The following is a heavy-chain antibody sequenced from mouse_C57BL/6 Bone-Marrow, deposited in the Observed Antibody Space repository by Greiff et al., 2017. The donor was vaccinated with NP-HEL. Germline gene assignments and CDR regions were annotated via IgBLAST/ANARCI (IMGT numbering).Heavy chain of an antibody. Sequence: EVKLVESGGGLVQPGESLKLSCESNEYEFPSHDMSWVRKTPEKRLELVAAINRDGGSTYYPDTMERRFIISIDNTKKTQYLQMSSLRSEDTAVYYCASPYYSKKDYWGQGTTLTVSS. V-gene: IGHV5-2*03. CDR1: EYEFPSHD. D-gene: IGHD2-5*01. CDR2: INRDGGST. CDR3: ASPYYSKKDY. J-gene: IGHJ2*01.